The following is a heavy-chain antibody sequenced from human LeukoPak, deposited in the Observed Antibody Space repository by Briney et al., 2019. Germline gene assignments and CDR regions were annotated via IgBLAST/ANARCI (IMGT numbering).Heavy chain of an antibody. CDR2: IRYDESRK. CDR3: AKGYSGSYWAVDS. D-gene: IGHD1-26*01. CDR1: GFTFDQYG. V-gene: IGHV3-30*02. Sequence: PGGSLRLSCAASGFTFDQYGMQWVRQAPGKGLEWVAFIRYDESRKYYADSVKGRFTISRDNSKNTVDLQMNSLRAGDSALYYCAKGYSGSYWAVDSWGQGTLVTVSS. J-gene: IGHJ4*02.